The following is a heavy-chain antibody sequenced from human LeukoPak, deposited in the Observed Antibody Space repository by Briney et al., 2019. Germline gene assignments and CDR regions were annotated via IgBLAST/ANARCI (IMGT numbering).Heavy chain of an antibody. CDR1: GFFFGSYS. CDR2: ISSSSSYI. CDR3: ARERGCGGDCSKPMLPFDY. D-gene: IGHD2-21*01. Sequence: PGGSLRLSCEASGFFFGSYSMNWVRRAPGKGLEWVSSISSSSSYIYYADSVKGRFTISRDNAKNSLYLQMNSLRAEDTAVYYCARERGCGGDCSKPMLPFDYWGQGTLVTVSS. V-gene: IGHV3-21*01. J-gene: IGHJ4*02.